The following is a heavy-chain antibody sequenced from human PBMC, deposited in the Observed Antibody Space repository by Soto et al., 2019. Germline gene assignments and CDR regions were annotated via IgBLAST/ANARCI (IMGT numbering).Heavy chain of an antibody. V-gene: IGHV3-48*01. CDR2: ISSSGNTI. D-gene: IGHD4-17*01. J-gene: IGHJ4*02. CDR3: ARDNYGDYLLGY. CDR1: GFSFSSYS. Sequence: EVQLVESGGGLVQPGGSLRLSCAASGFSFSSYSMNWVRQAPGTGLEWVSYISSSGNTIYYADSVKGRFTISRDNANNSLYLQMNSLRAEDTAVYTCARDNYGDYLLGYWRQGTLVTVSS.